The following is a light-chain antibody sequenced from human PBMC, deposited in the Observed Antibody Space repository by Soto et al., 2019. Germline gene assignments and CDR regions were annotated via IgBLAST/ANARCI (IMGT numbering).Light chain of an antibody. CDR2: GAS. CDR3: QQYDDLQIT. CDR1: QDIINY. Sequence: DIQMTQSPSSLSASVGDRVTITCQASQDIINYLNWYQWKPGKAPKLLIYGASNLETGVPSRFSGSGSGTHFTLTISSLQPEDTATYYCQQYDDLQITFGQGTRLEIK. J-gene: IGKJ5*01. V-gene: IGKV1-33*01.